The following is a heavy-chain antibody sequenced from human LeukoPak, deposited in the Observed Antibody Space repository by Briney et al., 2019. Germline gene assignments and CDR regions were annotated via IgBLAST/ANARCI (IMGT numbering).Heavy chain of an antibody. CDR3: AKGYMGYCSTATCSADF. CDR1: GFSFSTYA. D-gene: IGHD2-2*01. V-gene: IGHV3-23*01. J-gene: IGHJ4*02. CDR2: ISRSGDST. Sequence: GGSLRLSCVASGFSFSTYAMNWVRQAPGKGLEWVSLISRSGDSTYYADSVKGRFTISRDASNSTLFLQMSSLRAEDTAVYYCAKGYMGYCSTATCSADFWGRGTLVTVSS.